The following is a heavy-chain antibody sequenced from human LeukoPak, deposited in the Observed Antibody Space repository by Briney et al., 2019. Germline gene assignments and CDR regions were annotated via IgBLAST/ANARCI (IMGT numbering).Heavy chain of an antibody. Sequence: GASVKVSGKASGYTCTSYDINWVRQAPGQGLEWMGWINPNSGGTNFAQKFQGRVTMARDTSISTAYMELSRLRSDDTAVYYCARGGSPIYYYYMDVWGKGTTVTISS. CDR1: GYTCTSYD. CDR2: INPNSGGT. V-gene: IGHV1-2*02. CDR3: ARGGSPIYYYYMDV. J-gene: IGHJ6*03. D-gene: IGHD2-2*01.